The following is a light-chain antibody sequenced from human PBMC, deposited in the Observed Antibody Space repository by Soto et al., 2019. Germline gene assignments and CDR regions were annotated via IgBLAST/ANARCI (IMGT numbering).Light chain of an antibody. CDR2: LGS. CDR3: MQAQQSPLT. Sequence: DIVMTQSPLSLPVTPGEPASISCRSSQSLLHSNGYNYLDWYLQKPGQSPQLLIYLGSNRASGVPDRFSGSGSGTDFTLKISRVEAEDVGVYYCMQAQQSPLTFGGGTKVDTK. J-gene: IGKJ4*01. CDR1: QSLLHSNGYNY. V-gene: IGKV2-28*01.